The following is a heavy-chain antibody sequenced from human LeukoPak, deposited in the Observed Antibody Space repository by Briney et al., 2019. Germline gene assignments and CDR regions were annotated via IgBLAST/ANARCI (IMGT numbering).Heavy chain of an antibody. CDR3: AKESANWGYNWFDP. V-gene: IGHV3-23*01. D-gene: IGHD7-27*01. Sequence: PGWSLRLSCAASGFTFSSYAMSWVRQAPGKGLEWVSAISAGGGSTYYGDSVKGRFTISRDNSKNTLYLQMNSLRAEDTAIYYCAKESANWGYNWFDPWGQGTLVTVSS. CDR2: ISAGGGST. J-gene: IGHJ5*02. CDR1: GFTFSSYA.